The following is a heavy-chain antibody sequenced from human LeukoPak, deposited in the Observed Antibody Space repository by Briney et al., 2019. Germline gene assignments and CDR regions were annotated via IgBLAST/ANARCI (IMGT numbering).Heavy chain of an antibody. CDR1: GFTFSSYA. J-gene: IGHJ3*02. CDR2: ISGSGGTT. V-gene: IGHV3-23*01. Sequence: GGSLRLSCAASGFTFSSYAMSWVRQAPGKGLEWVSAISGSGGTTYYADSVKGRFTISRDNSKNTLYLQMNSLRAEDTAVYYCAKDTNLLWSSKGAFDIWGQGTMVTVSS. CDR3: AKDTNLLWSSKGAFDI. D-gene: IGHD3-10*01.